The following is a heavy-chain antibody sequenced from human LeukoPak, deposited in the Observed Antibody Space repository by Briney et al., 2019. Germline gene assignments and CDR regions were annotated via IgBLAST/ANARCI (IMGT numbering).Heavy chain of an antibody. CDR2: IIPIFGTA. Sequence: SVKVSCKASGGTVSRYPISWVRQAPGQGLEWMGGIIPIFGTANYAQKFQGRVTITADESTSTAYMELSSLRSEDTAVYYCAGDLFYSVSGTYYNVGRVFNYWGQGTLVTVSS. J-gene: IGHJ4*02. CDR3: AGDLFYSVSGTYYNVGRVFNY. D-gene: IGHD3-10*01. CDR1: GGTVSRYP. V-gene: IGHV1-69*13.